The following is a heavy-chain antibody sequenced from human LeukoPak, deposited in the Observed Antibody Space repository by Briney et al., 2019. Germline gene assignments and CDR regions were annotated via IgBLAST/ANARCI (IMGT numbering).Heavy chain of an antibody. CDR2: IYPGDSGP. CDR1: GYSFTSYC. Sequence: GESLQISCKVSGYSFTSYCIGWVRQMPGKGLEWMGIIYPGDSGPTYTPSFQGQVTISVDKSINTAYLQWSSLQASDTAMYYCGMSGDRVPLQDDVFDVWGQGTMVTVST. CDR3: GMSGDRVPLQDDVFDV. J-gene: IGHJ3*01. D-gene: IGHD1-26*01. V-gene: IGHV5-51*01.